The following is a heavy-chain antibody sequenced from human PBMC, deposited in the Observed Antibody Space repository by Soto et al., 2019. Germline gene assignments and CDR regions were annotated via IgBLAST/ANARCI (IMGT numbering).Heavy chain of an antibody. V-gene: IGHV6-1*01. J-gene: IGHJ6*02. CDR3: ARIHSSSYSDMDV. CDR2: KYYRSKSYS. Sequence: SQTLSLTCVISGDSVSSNTAALHCIRQSPSRGLEWLGRKYYRSKSYSDSAVSVKSRITINPETSKTQFSMQLNAVTTEDTPVDYCARIHSSSYSDMDVLGQGTAVTVAS. D-gene: IGHD6-6*01. CDR1: GDSVSSNTAA.